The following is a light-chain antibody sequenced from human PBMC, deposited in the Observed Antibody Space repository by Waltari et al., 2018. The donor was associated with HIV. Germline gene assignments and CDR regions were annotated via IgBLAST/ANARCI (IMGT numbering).Light chain of an antibody. CDR2: WAS. CDR1: QSLLNSSNNKNY. CDR3: QQYYSTPFT. J-gene: IGKJ3*01. V-gene: IGKV4-1*01. Sequence: RATINCKSSQSLLNSSNNKNYLAWYQQKPGQPPKLLIYWASTRESGVPDRFSGSGSGTEFTLTISSLQAEDVAVYYCQQYYSTPFTFGPGTKVDSK.